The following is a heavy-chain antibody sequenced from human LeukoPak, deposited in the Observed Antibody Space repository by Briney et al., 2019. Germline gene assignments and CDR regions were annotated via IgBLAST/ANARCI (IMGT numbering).Heavy chain of an antibody. CDR1: GYTFTGYY. D-gene: IGHD4-17*01. CDR3: ASSTVTDDVNFDY. J-gene: IGHJ4*02. V-gene: IGHV1-2*02. CDR2: INPNSSGT. Sequence: ASVKVSCKASGYTFTGYYMHWVRQAPGQGLEWMGWINPNSSGTNYAKKFQGRVTMTRDTSISTAYMELSRLRSDDTAVYYCASSTVTDDVNFDYWGQGTLVTVSS.